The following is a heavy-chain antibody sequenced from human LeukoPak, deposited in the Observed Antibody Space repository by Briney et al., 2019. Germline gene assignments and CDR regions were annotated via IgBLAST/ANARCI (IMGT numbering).Heavy chain of an antibody. V-gene: IGHV3-48*04. CDR3: ASWGGNAQSDSWSGPFDY. CDR1: GFTFSSYS. D-gene: IGHD3-3*01. J-gene: IGHJ4*02. Sequence: GGSLRLSCAASGFTFSSYSMNWVRQAPGKGLEWVSYISSSSSTIYYADSVKGRFTISRDNAKNSLYLQMNSLRAEDTAVYYCASWGGNAQSDSWSGPFDYWGQGTLVTVSS. CDR2: ISSSSSTI.